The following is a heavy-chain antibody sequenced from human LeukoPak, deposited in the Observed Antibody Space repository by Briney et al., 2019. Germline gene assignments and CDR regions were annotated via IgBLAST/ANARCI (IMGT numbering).Heavy chain of an antibody. J-gene: IGHJ5*02. V-gene: IGHV4-4*07. CDR1: GASISSDY. Sequence: SETLSLTCAVSGASISSDYWSWIRQPVGKGLEWIGRIYSSGSTNYNPSLKSRVTMSLDTSKNQFSLKLSSVTAADTAVYYCARGGYYGSGNDFRFDPWGQGTLVTVSS. CDR2: IYSSGST. D-gene: IGHD3-10*01. CDR3: ARGGYYGSGNDFRFDP.